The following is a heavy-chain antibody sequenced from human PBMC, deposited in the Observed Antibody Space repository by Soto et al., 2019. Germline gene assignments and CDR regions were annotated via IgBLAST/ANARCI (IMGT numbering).Heavy chain of an antibody. CDR2: VSFDGSKE. Sequence: QVQLVESGGGVVQPGGSLRLSCSASGFTFSRYAMHWVRQAPGEGLDWVAVVSFDGSKEYYAESVRGRFTISRDTSKNTLYRQMNSLRPEDTAVYFCARPRMTTTTRYHGMDVWGRGTTVTVSS. D-gene: IGHD4-17*01. J-gene: IGHJ6*02. CDR1: GFTFSRYA. CDR3: ARPRMTTTTRYHGMDV. V-gene: IGHV3-30-3*01.